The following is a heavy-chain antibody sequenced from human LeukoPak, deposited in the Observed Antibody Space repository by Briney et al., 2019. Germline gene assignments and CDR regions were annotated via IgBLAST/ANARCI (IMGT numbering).Heavy chain of an antibody. D-gene: IGHD1-14*01. V-gene: IGHV4-30-2*02. CDR3: ARCPSEPRRFDI. CDR1: GGSISSGGYS. CDR2: IYHSGST. J-gene: IGHJ3*02. Sequence: SQTLSLTCAVSGGSISSGGYSWSWIRQPPGKGLEWIGYIYHSGSTYYNPSLKSRVTISVDRSKNQFSLKLSSVTAADTAVYYCARCPSEPRRFDIWGQGTMVTVSS.